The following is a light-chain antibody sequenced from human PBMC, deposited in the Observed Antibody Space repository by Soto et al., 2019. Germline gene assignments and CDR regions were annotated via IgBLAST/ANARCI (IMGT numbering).Light chain of an antibody. CDR2: EAS. J-gene: IGKJ1*01. CDR3: QQFNSKVWT. Sequence: GDTVTITCRASQRVSRWLNWYQQKPGKAPRLLIYEASNLESGVPIRFSGSGSGTDFVLTITSLQPADSATYYCQQFNSKVWTFGQGTRVEI. V-gene: IGKV1-5*01. CDR1: QRVSRW.